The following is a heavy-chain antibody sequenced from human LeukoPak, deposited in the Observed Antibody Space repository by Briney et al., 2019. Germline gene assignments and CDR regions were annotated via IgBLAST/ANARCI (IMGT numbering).Heavy chain of an antibody. CDR2: INHSGST. CDR1: GGSFSGYY. V-gene: IGHV4-34*01. J-gene: IGHJ4*02. Sequence: KSSETLSLTCAVYGGSFSGYYWSWIRQPPGKGLEWIGEINHSGSTNYNPSLKSRVTISVDTSKNQFSLKLSSVTAADMAVYYCARGKNNYFDYWGQGTLVTVSS. CDR3: ARGKNNYFDY.